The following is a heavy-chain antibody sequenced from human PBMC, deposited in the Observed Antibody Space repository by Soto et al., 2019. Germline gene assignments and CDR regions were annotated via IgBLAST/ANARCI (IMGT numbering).Heavy chain of an antibody. V-gene: IGHV4-39*01. CDR2: IYYSGST. J-gene: IGHJ4*02. Sequence: SETLSLTCTVSGGSISSSSYYWGWIRQPPGKGLEWIGSIYYSGSTYYNPSLKSRVTISLDTSKNQFSLKLSSVTAADTAVYYCASRDYYGSGSYYYWGQGTLVTVSS. CDR1: GGSISSSSYY. CDR3: ASRDYYGSGSYYY. D-gene: IGHD3-10*01.